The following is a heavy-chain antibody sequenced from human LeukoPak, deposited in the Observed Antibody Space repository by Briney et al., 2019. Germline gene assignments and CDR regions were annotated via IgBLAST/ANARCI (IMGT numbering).Heavy chain of an antibody. Sequence: ASVKLSCNASGYTFTVYYMHWVRQAPGQGLEWMGRINPNSGGTNYAQKFQGRGTMTRATSIATAYMELSSLRSDDTAVYSCALRPTGYSSSWYFDFGGQGTRVSVLS. CDR3: ALRPTGYSSSWYFDF. CDR2: INPNSGGT. D-gene: IGHD6-13*01. V-gene: IGHV1-2*06. J-gene: IGHJ4*02. CDR1: GYTFTVYY.